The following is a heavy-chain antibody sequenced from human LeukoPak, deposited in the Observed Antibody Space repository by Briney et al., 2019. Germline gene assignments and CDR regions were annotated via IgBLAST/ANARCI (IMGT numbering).Heavy chain of an antibody. D-gene: IGHD2-2*01. Sequence: SQTLSLTCAISGDSVSSNSAAWNWIRQSPSRGLEWLGRTYYRSKWYNDYAVSVKSRITINPDTSKNQFSLQLNSVTAADTAVYYCARAVGYCSSTSCQDLPYYYMDVWGKGTTVTISS. J-gene: IGHJ6*03. CDR1: GDSVSSNSAA. CDR2: TYYRSKWYN. CDR3: ARAVGYCSSTSCQDLPYYYMDV. V-gene: IGHV6-1*01.